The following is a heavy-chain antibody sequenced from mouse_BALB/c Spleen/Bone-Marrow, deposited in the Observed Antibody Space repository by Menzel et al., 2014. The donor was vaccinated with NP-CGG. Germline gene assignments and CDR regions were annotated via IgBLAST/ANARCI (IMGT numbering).Heavy chain of an antibody. J-gene: IGHJ4*01. CDR2: IFPGSGST. CDR1: GYTSTSYW. V-gene: IGHV1S22*01. Sequence: LKESGSELVRPGASVKLSCKASGYTSTSYWMHWVKQRPGQGLEWIGNIFPGSGSTNYDEKFKSKATLTVDTSSSTAYMQLSSLTSEDSAVYYCTRLGAPYAMDYWGQGTSVTVSS. CDR3: TRLGAPYAMDY.